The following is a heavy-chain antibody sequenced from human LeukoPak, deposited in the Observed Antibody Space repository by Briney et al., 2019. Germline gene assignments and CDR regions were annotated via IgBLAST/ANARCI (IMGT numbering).Heavy chain of an antibody. D-gene: IGHD3-22*01. CDR3: ARGNYYDSSGYPFDY. CDR1: GFTFSSFG. V-gene: IGHV3-30*02. CDR2: IRYDVNVK. J-gene: IGHJ4*02. Sequence: GGSLRLSCAASGFTFSSFGMHWVRQAPGKGLEWVAFIRYDVNVKKYADSVKGRFTISRDNSKNTLYLQMNSLRAEDTAVYYCARGNYYDSSGYPFDYWGQGTLVTVSS.